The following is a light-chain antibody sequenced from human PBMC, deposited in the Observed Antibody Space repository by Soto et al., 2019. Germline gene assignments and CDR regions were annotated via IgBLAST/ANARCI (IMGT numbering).Light chain of an antibody. CDR3: QKRSNWPIT. J-gene: IGKJ5*01. Sequence: EIVLTQSPATLSLSPGERATLSCRASQSVSSYLAWYQQKPGQAPRLLIYDASNRATGIPARFSGSGSGTDFTLTISSQEPEDFAVYYCQKRSNWPITFGQGTRLEIK. V-gene: IGKV3-11*01. CDR1: QSVSSY. CDR2: DAS.